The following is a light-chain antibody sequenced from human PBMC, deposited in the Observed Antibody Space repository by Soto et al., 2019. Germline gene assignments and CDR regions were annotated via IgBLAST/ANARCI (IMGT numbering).Light chain of an antibody. CDR2: ATS. Sequence: EIVMTQSPATLSMSPGERASLSCIASQSVSSNLAWYQQKPGQTPRLLIYATSTRATGIPARFSGSGSGTEFTLTISSLQYEDFAVYYCQHYNNWPLTFGGGTKVDIK. CDR3: QHYNNWPLT. CDR1: QSVSSN. V-gene: IGKV3-15*01. J-gene: IGKJ4*01.